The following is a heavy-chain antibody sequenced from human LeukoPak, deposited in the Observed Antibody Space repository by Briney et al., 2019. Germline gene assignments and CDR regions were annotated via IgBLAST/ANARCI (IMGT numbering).Heavy chain of an antibody. CDR2: INHSGST. CDR1: GGSFSGYY. D-gene: IGHD3-10*01. CDR3: ARVADMVRGVTDDAFDI. J-gene: IGHJ3*02. Sequence: KASETLSLTCAVYGGSFSGYYWSWIRQPPGKGLEWIGEINHSGSTNYNPSLKSRVTISVDTSKNQFSLKLSSVTAADTAVYYCARVADMVRGVTDDAFDIWGQGTMVTASS. V-gene: IGHV4-34*01.